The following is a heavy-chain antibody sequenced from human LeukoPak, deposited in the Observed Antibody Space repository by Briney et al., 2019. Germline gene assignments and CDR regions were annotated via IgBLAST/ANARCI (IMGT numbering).Heavy chain of an antibody. CDR3: ARGLYSSGWFRY. J-gene: IGHJ4*02. D-gene: IGHD6-19*01. CDR1: GYTFTGYY. Sequence: ASVKVSCKASGYTFTGYYMHWVRQAPGQGLEWMGWINPNSGGTNYAQKFQGRVTMTRDTSTSTAYMELNSLRSEDTAVYYCARGLYSSGWFRYWGQGTLVTVSS. CDR2: INPNSGGT. V-gene: IGHV1-2*02.